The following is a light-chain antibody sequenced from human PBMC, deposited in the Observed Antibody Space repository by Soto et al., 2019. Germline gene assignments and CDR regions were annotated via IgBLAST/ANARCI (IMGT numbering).Light chain of an antibody. Sequence: DIQLTQSPSTLSASVGERVTITCRASQTVNTWLAWYQHKPGKAPKLLIYDASVLENGVPSRFSGFSSGTEFTLTISSLQPDDFATYFCQQYNSYSPEGLTFGGGTKVEI. CDR1: QTVNTW. CDR2: DAS. J-gene: IGKJ4*01. CDR3: QQYNSYSPEGLT. V-gene: IGKV1-5*01.